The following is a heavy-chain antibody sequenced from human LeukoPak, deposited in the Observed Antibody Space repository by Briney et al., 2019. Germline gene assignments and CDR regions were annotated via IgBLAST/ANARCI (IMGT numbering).Heavy chain of an antibody. J-gene: IGHJ3*02. Sequence: SETLSLTCTVSGGSVSSYYWSWIRQPAGKGLEWIGRVYTSGTTYDNPSLRSRVTVSVDTSKNQSSLKITSVNAADTAVYYCATSGSGWSTKKDALEIWGQGTTVTVAS. D-gene: IGHD6-19*01. CDR2: VYTSGTT. CDR1: GGSVSSYY. CDR3: ATSGSGWSTKKDALEI. V-gene: IGHV4-4*07.